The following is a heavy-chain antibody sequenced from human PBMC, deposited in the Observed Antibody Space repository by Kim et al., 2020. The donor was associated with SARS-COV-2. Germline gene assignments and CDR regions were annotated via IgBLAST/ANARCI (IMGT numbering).Heavy chain of an antibody. CDR3: AREQARVLGVFMFPLDV. J-gene: IGHJ3*01. Sequence: ASVKVSCKASGYTFTSYYLHWLRQAPGQGLEWMGVINPGTGTTTYAQNFQDRFTMTTDTSTSTIYMDLSSLRSEDTALYYCAREQARVLGVFMFPLDVWGQGTMVTVSS. CDR2: INPGTGTT. D-gene: IGHD3-3*01. V-gene: IGHV1-46*01. CDR1: GYTFTSYY.